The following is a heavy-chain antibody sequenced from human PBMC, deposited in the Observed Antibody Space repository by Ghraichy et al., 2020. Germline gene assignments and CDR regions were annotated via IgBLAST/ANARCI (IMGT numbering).Heavy chain of an antibody. Sequence: GGSRRLSCAASGFTFSSYAMSWVRQAPGKGLEWVSAISGSGGSTYYADSVKGRFTISRDNSKNTLYLQMNSLRAEDTAVYYCAKIITYYDILTGYSLNWFDPWGQGTLVTVSS. V-gene: IGHV3-23*01. CDR1: GFTFSSYA. D-gene: IGHD3-9*01. J-gene: IGHJ5*02. CDR2: ISGSGGST. CDR3: AKIITYYDILTGYSLNWFDP.